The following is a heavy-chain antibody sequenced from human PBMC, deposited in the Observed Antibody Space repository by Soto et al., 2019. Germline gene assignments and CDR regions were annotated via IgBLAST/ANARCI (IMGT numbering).Heavy chain of an antibody. CDR2: IIPIFGTA. J-gene: IGHJ4*02. Sequence: SVKVSCKASGGTFSSYAISWVRQAPGQGLEWMGGIIPIFGTANYAQKFQGRVTITADESTSTAYMELSSLRSEDTAVYYCARDMTIFGVVTRYYFDYWGQGTLVTVSS. V-gene: IGHV1-69*13. CDR3: ARDMTIFGVVTRYYFDY. CDR1: GGTFSSYA. D-gene: IGHD3-3*01.